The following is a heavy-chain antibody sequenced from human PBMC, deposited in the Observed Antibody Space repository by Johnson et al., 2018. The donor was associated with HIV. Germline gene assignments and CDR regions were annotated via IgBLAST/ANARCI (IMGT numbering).Heavy chain of an antibody. J-gene: IGHJ3*02. D-gene: IGHD3-3*01. V-gene: IGHV3-30*18. CDR2: IWYDGSNK. Sequence: QVQVVESGGGVVQPGRSLRLSCAASIFTFSNYGMHWVRQAPGKGLEWVAVIWYDGSNKYYADSVKGRFTISRDNSKNTLYLQMNSLRAEDTAVHYCAKAGGPYYDFWSGIHAFDIWGQGTMVTVSS. CDR1: IFTFSNYG. CDR3: AKAGGPYYDFWSGIHAFDI.